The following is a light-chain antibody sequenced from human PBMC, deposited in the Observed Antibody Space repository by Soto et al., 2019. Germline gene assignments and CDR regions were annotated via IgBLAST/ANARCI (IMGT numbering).Light chain of an antibody. CDR1: ASDVGAYNY. CDR3: GSYATSDTFV. V-gene: IGLV2-14*01. Sequence: QSALTQPASVSGSPGQSITISCTGTASDVGAYNYVSWYQHHPDKAPKLMIYEVRNRPSGVSNRFSGSKSVNTASLTISGLQPEDEADYYCGSYATSDTFVFXTGTKLTVL. CDR2: EVR. J-gene: IGLJ1*01.